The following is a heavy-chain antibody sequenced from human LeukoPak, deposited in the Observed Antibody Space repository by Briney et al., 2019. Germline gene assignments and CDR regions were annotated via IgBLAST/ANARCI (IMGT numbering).Heavy chain of an antibody. J-gene: IGHJ6*03. CDR2: IYYSGST. V-gene: IGHV4-39*07. D-gene: IGHD5-18*01. CDR3: ARATGYGGGLPNYYYYYMDV. Sequence: SETLSLTCTVSGGSLSSSSYHWGWIRQPPGKGLEWIGSIYYSGSTYYNPSLKSRVTLSVDTSKNQFSLKLNSVTAADTGVYFGARATGYGGGLPNYYYYYMDVWGKGTTVTVSS. CDR1: GGSLSSSSYH.